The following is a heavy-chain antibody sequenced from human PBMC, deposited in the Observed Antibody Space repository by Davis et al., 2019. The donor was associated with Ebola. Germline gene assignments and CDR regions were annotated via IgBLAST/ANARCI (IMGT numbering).Heavy chain of an antibody. CDR2: IYYSGST. V-gene: IGHV4-59*12. CDR1: GFTFSSYG. Sequence: ESLKISCAASGFTFSSYGMHWVRQPPGKGLEWIGYIYYSGSTNYNPSLKSRVTISVDTSKNQFSLKLSSVTAADTAVYYCARGRVWFGELLFPIDFDYWGQGTLVTVSS. D-gene: IGHD3-10*01. J-gene: IGHJ4*02. CDR3: ARGRVWFGELLFPIDFDY.